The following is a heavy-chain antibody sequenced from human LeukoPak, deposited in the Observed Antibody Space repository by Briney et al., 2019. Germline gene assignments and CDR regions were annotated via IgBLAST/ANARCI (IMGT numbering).Heavy chain of an antibody. D-gene: IGHD3-10*01. CDR1: GGSFSGYY. CDR3: AREGPLWFGESENPFDY. CDR2: INHSGST. V-gene: IGHV4-34*01. Sequence: PSETLSLTCAVYGGSFSGYYWSWIRQPPGKGLEWIGEINHSGSTNYNPSLKSRVTISVDTSKNQFSLKLSSVTAADTAVYYCAREGPLWFGESENPFDYWGQGTLVTVSS. J-gene: IGHJ4*02.